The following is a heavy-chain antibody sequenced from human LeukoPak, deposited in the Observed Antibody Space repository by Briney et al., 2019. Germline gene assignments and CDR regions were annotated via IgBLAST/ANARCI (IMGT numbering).Heavy chain of an antibody. CDR3: ARQHYYDSSGYYCDAFDI. D-gene: IGHD3-22*01. CDR2: IYYSGST. V-gene: IGHV4-39*01. CDR1: GGSISSSSYY. J-gene: IGHJ3*02. Sequence: SETLSLTCTVSGGSISSSSYYWGWIRQPPGKGLEWIGSIYYSGSTYYNPSLKSRVTISVDTSKNQFSLKLSSVTAADTAVYYCARQHYYDSSGYYCDAFDIWGQGTMVTVSS.